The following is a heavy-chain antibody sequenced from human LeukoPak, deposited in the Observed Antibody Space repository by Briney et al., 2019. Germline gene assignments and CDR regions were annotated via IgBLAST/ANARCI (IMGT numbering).Heavy chain of an antibody. D-gene: IGHD3-10*01. CDR3: ARDTGYFGSGGFDQ. Sequence: PSETLSLTCTVSGGPLSVYYGSWLRRSAGKGLECIGRIYSSGNANYHPSLKSRVTMSVNTSKNQVSLKLTSVTAAETAVYYCARDTGYFGSGGFDQWGQGTLVTVSS. CDR2: IYSSGNA. V-gene: IGHV4-4*07. J-gene: IGHJ4*02. CDR1: GGPLSVYY.